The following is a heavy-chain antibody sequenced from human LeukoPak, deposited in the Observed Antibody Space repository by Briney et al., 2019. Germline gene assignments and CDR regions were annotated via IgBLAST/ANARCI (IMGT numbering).Heavy chain of an antibody. Sequence: ASVKVSCKASGYTFTSYYMHWVRQAPGQGLEWMGIINPSGGSTTYAQRFQGRVTMTRDTSTSTVYMELSSLRSEDTAVYYRTRGLNSYNWFDPWGQGTLVTVSS. V-gene: IGHV1-46*03. CDR3: TRGLNSYNWFDP. CDR2: INPSGGST. CDR1: GYTFTSYY. J-gene: IGHJ5*02. D-gene: IGHD3/OR15-3a*01.